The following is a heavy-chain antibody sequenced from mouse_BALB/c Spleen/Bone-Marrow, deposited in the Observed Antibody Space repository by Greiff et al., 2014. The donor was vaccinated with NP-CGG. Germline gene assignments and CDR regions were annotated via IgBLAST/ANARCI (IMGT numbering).Heavy chain of an antibody. J-gene: IGHJ3*01. CDR3: ARSGRYDGFAC. CDR2: INPYNDGT. CDR1: GYTFTSYV. V-gene: IGHV1-14*01. Sequence: QLQESGPELVKPGASVEMSCKASGYTFTSYVMHWVKQKPGQGLEWIGYINPYNDGTKYNEKFKGKATLTSDKSSSTAYMELSSLTSEDSAVYYCARSGRYDGFACWGQGTLVTVSA. D-gene: IGHD2-14*01.